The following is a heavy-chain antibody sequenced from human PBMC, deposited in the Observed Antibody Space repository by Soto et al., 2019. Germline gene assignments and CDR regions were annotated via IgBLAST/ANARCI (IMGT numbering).Heavy chain of an antibody. CDR2: INAINGDT. V-gene: IGHV1-3*01. D-gene: IGHD2-21*01. CDR1: GYPFGRDG. CDR3: ARSGGDFFPFDG. J-gene: IGHJ4*02. Sequence: SEKVSCRGSGYPFGRDGIHRVRQAPGQGLEWLAWINAINGDTKYSQRFHGRLTVSRDTSANTAYLQLSSLRFEDTAVYYCARSGGDFFPFDGWGQGTLVTVSS.